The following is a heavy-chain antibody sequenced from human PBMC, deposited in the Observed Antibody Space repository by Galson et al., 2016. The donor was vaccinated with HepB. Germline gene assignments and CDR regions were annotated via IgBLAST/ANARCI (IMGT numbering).Heavy chain of an antibody. J-gene: IGHJ5*01. CDR3: ARGPIVSRMRWFDS. V-gene: IGHV4-34*01. CDR2: INHTGST. CDR1: GESLSGNY. Sequence: ETLSLTCAVYGESLSGNYWSWIRQPPGKGLEWIGEINHTGSTKYSPSLNSRVTISVDTSKSQLSLKLSSVTAADTAAYYCARGPIVSRMRWFDSWGQGSLVAVSS. D-gene: IGHD3-16*02.